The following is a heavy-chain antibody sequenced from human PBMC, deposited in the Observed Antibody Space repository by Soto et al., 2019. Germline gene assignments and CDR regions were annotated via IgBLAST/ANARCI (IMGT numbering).Heavy chain of an antibody. J-gene: IGHJ4*02. D-gene: IGHD3-16*01. Sequence: GGSLRLSCAASGFSVNFYALHWVRPAPGKGLEWVAVISFDGRNKYFADYVRGRSTISKDNSTNTLYLEMNPLRPEYTAVYYCARVTDSIWGHFXSWGQGILVTLSS. CDR1: GFSVNFYA. V-gene: IGHV3-30*04. CDR2: ISFDGRNK. CDR3: ARVTDSIWGHFXS.